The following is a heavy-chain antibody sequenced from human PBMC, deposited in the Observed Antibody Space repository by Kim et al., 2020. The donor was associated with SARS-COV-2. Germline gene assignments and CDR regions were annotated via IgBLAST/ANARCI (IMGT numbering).Heavy chain of an antibody. J-gene: IGHJ6*02. Sequence: GGSLRLSCAASGFTFSSYWMSWVRQAPGKGLEWVANIKQDGSEKYYVDSVKGRFTISRDNAKNSLYLQMNSLRAEDTAVYYCARDRPSFWSGYYYVGALLSDGMDVWGQGTTVTVSS. D-gene: IGHD3-3*01. V-gene: IGHV3-7*03. CDR1: GFTFSSYW. CDR2: IKQDGSEK. CDR3: ARDRPSFWSGYYYVGALLSDGMDV.